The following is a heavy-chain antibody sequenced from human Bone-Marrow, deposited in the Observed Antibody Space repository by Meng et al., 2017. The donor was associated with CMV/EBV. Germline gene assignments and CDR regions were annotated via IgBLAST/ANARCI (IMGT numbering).Heavy chain of an antibody. CDR1: GYTFTGYY. CDR3: ASHHYGGNSEATTRKYYYYGMDV. Sequence: ASVKVSCKASGYTFTGYYMHWVRQAPGQGLEWMGWINPNSGGTNYAQKFQGRVTMTRDTSISTAYMELSRLRSDDTAVYYCASHHYGGNSEATTRKYYYYGMDVWGQGDTVTVSS. V-gene: IGHV1-2*02. CDR2: INPNSGGT. D-gene: IGHD4-23*01. J-gene: IGHJ6*02.